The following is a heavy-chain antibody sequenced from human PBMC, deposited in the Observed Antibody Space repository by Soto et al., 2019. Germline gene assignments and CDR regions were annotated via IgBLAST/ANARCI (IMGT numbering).Heavy chain of an antibody. CDR1: GGTFSSYA. J-gene: IGHJ6*02. D-gene: IGHD2-2*01. CDR2: IIPIFGTA. CDR3: ARAHTRRYCSSTSCYPMQYYYYYGMDV. V-gene: IGHV1-69*01. Sequence: ASVKVSCKASGGTFSSYAISWVRQAPGQGLEWIGGIIPIFGTANYAPKFQGRVTITADESTSTAYMELSSLRSEDTAVYYCARAHTRRYCSSTSCYPMQYYYYYGMDVWGQGTTVTVSS.